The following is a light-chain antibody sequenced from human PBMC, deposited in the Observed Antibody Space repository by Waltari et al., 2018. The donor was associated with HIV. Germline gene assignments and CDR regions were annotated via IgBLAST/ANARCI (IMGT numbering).Light chain of an antibody. CDR3: VTWDDSLRGVV. J-gene: IGLJ2*01. Sequence: SVVTQPPSASGTPGQRVTISCSGNTSNIGSNYVFWYQHLPGTAPKLLIHRNDQRPSGVPERFSGSTSGTSATLAISGLRSEDEADYYCVTWDDSLRGVVFGGGTKVAVL. V-gene: IGLV1-47*01. CDR1: TSNIGSNY. CDR2: RND.